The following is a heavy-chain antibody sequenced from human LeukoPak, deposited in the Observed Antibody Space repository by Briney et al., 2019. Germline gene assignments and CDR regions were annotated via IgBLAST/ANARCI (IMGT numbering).Heavy chain of an antibody. D-gene: IGHD5-18*01. CDR1: GGSFSGYY. CDR3: ARLGLRYSYGSRNWFDP. V-gene: IGHV4-34*01. Sequence: SETLSLTCAVYGGSFSGYYWSWIRQPPGKGLEWIGEINHSGSTNYNPSLKSRVTISVDTSKNQFSLKLSSVTAADTAVYYCARLGLRYSYGSRNWFDPWGQGTLATVSS. J-gene: IGHJ5*02. CDR2: INHSGST.